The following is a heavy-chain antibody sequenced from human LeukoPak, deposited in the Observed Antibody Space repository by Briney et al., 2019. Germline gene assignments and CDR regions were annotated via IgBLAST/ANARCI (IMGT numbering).Heavy chain of an antibody. D-gene: IGHD3-10*01. Sequence: SETLSLTCTVSGGSISSYYWSWIRQPPGKGLEWIGYIYYSGSTNSNPSLKSRVTISLDTSKDQFSLKLSSVTAADTAVHYCATMVQGVYTYFGSWGQGNLVAVSS. J-gene: IGHJ4*02. V-gene: IGHV4-59*01. CDR2: IYYSGST. CDR3: ATMVQGVYTYFGS. CDR1: GGSISSYY.